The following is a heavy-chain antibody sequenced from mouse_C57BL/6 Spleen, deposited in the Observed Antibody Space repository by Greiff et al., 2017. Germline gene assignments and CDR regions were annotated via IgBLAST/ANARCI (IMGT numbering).Heavy chain of an antibody. CDR1: GYTFTSYW. J-gene: IGHJ1*03. D-gene: IGHD2-5*01. Sequence: QVQLQQPGAELVMPGASVKLSCKASGYTFTSYWMHWVKQRPGQGLEWIGEIDPSDSYTNYNQKFKGKSTLTVDKSSSTADMQLSSLTSEDSAVYYCAKGAYYSIHWYFDVWGTGTTVTVSS. V-gene: IGHV1-69*01. CDR2: IDPSDSYT. CDR3: AKGAYYSIHWYFDV.